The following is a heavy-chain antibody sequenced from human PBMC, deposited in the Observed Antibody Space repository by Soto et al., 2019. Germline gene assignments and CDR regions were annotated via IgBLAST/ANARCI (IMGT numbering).Heavy chain of an antibody. CDR2: IIPILGIA. CDR1: GGTFSSYT. Sequence: QVQLVQSGAEVKKPGSSVKVSCKASGGTFSSYTISWVRQAPGQGLEWMGRIIPILGIANYAQKFQGRVPITADNATTTASMGLSSLRSEDTAVYYWARDPWPDYGDYRRDWFYPWGQGTLVTVSS. CDR3: ARDPWPDYGDYRRDWFYP. J-gene: IGHJ5*02. V-gene: IGHV1-69*08. D-gene: IGHD4-17*01.